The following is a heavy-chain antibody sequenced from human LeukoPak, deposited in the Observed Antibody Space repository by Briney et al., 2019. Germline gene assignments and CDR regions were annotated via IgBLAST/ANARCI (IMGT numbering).Heavy chain of an antibody. Sequence: SGGSLRLSCAASGFNVSHYFMTWVRQAPGKGLEWVSFIFGGGLKHYPDSLKGRFTLSRDDSENILYLQMNGLRVEDSALYCCARGYWTYHPDGRGPTHAFDIWGQGTLVTVSS. CDR3: ARGYWTYHPDGRGPTHAFDI. D-gene: IGHD3-22*01. J-gene: IGHJ3*02. CDR1: GFNVSHYF. V-gene: IGHV3-66*01. CDR2: IFGGGLK.